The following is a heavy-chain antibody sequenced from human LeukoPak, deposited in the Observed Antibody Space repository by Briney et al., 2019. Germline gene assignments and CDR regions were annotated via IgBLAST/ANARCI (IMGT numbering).Heavy chain of an antibody. CDR1: GFTFSDYS. CDR3: AKDRLIRWQMFDY. D-gene: IGHD2-15*01. CDR2: ISYDGSIK. J-gene: IGHJ4*02. Sequence: GGSLRLSCAASGFTFSDYSMHWVRQAPGKGLEWVAVISYDGSIKYYAESVKGRFPISRDNSKNTLSLQMNSLRAEDTAVYYCAKDRLIRWQMFDYWGQGTLVTVSS. V-gene: IGHV3-30-3*01.